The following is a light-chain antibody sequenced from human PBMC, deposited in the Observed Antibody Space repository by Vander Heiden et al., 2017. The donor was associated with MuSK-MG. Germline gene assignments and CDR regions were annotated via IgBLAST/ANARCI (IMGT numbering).Light chain of an antibody. CDR1: QSVSRY. CDR3: QERSNWPWT. V-gene: IGKV3-11*01. CDR2: DAS. J-gene: IGKJ1*01. Sequence: EIVLTQSPATLSLSPGERATLSYRASQSVSRYLAWYQQKPGQAPRLLVYDASNRVTGIPARFSGSGSGTDFTLSISSLDPEDVAVYYCQERSNWPWTFGQGTKVEIK.